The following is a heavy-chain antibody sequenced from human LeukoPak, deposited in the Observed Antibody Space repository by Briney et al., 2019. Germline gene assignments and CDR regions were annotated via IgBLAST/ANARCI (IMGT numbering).Heavy chain of an antibody. V-gene: IGHV1-69*04. J-gene: IGHJ6*02. CDR3: ARDELGNYYGTDV. D-gene: IGHD7-27*01. CDR1: GGTFSSYA. CDR2: IIPILGIA. Sequence: ASVKVSCKASGGTFSSYAISWVRQAPGQGLEWMGRIIPILGIANYAQKFQGRVTITADKSTSTAYMELSSLRSEDTAVYYCARDELGNYYGTDVWGQGTTVTVSS.